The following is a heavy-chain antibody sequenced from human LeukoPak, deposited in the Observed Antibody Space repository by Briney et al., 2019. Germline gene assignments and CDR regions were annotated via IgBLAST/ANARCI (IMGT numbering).Heavy chain of an antibody. Sequence: GSLRLSCAASGFTFSTYSMNWVRQAPGKGLEWVSSISRNSRYIYYADSMGGRFTISRDNSKNTPYLQMNSLRAEDTAVYYCARDPRGPTTYDSNGRDSLDYWGQGTLVTVSS. CDR3: ARDPRGPTTYDSNGRDSLDY. CDR1: GFTFSTYS. CDR2: ISRNSRYI. V-gene: IGHV3-21*01. J-gene: IGHJ4*02. D-gene: IGHD3-22*01.